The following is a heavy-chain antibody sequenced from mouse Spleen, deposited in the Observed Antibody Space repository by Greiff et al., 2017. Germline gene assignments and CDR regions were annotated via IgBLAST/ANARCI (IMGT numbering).Heavy chain of an antibody. J-gene: IGHJ1*03. V-gene: IGHV5-6*01. Sequence: EVQLQESGGDLVKPGGSLKLSCAASGFTFSSYGMSWVRQTPDKRLEWVATISRGGSYTYYPDSVKGRFTFSRDNAKNTLYLQMSSLKSEDTAMYYCARHPQEYFDVWGTGTTVTVSS. CDR2: ISRGGSYT. CDR3: ARHPQEYFDV. CDR1: GFTFSSYG.